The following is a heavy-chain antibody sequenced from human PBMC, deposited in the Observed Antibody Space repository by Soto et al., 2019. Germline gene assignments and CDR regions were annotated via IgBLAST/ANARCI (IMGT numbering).Heavy chain of an antibody. V-gene: IGHV4-31*11. CDR2: IYYSGST. CDR1: GGSISSGGYS. D-gene: IGHD3-3*01. Sequence: SETLSLTCAVSGGSISSGGYSWSWIRQPPGKGLEWIGYIYYSGSTYYNPSLKSRVTISVDTSENQFSLKLSSVTAADTAVYYCARDSPYDFWSGYTNAFDIWGQGTMVTVSS. CDR3: ARDSPYDFWSGYTNAFDI. J-gene: IGHJ3*02.